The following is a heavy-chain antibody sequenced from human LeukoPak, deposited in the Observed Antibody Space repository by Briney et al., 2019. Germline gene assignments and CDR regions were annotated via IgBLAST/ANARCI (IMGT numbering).Heavy chain of an antibody. Sequence: SETLSLTCTVCGGSLSSHYWSWIRQPPGKGLEWIGYIYYSGRTNYNPSLKSRVTISVDTSKNQFSLKLGSVTAADTAVYYWARSEEVYYYYMDVWGKGTTVTDSS. CDR3: ARSEEVYYYYMDV. V-gene: IGHV4-59*11. CDR2: IYYSGRT. CDR1: GGSLSSHY. J-gene: IGHJ6*03.